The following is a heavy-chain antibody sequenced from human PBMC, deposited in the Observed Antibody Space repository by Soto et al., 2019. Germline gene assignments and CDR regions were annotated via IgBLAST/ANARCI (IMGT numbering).Heavy chain of an antibody. Sequence: GASVKVSCKASGYTFTNYAISWVRQAPGQGLEWMGIINPSGGSTSYAQKFQGRVTMTRDTSTSTVYMELSSLRSEDTAVYYCARQDYGGNLYDFDYWGQGTLVTVSS. J-gene: IGHJ4*02. CDR1: GYTFTNYA. D-gene: IGHD4-17*01. CDR2: INPSGGST. V-gene: IGHV1-46*01. CDR3: ARQDYGGNLYDFDY.